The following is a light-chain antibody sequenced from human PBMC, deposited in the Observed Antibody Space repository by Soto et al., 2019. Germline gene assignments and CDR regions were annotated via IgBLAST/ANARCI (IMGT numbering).Light chain of an antibody. V-gene: IGKV4-1*01. CDR2: WAS. Sequence: DIVMTQSPDSLAVSLGERATINCRSTQSVLYSSNNKNYLAWYQQKPGQHPKLLIYWASTRESGVPDRFSGSGSGTHFTLTISSLQAEDVAVYYCQQYYSTPPYTFGQGTKLEIK. CDR1: QSVLYSSNNKNY. J-gene: IGKJ2*01. CDR3: QQYYSTPPYT.